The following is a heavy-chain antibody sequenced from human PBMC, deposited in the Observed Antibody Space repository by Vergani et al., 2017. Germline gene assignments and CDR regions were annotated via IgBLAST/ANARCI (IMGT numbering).Heavy chain of an antibody. CDR1: GFTFSSYG. CDR3: ERDPGLWVRGNNYGMDV. V-gene: IGHV3-33*01. J-gene: IGHJ6*02. Sequence: QVQLVESGGGVVQPGRSLRLSCAASGFTFSSYGMHWVRQAPGKGLEWVAVIWYDGSNKYYADSVKGRFTISRDNSKTKLYLQMNSLRAEDTAVYYCERDPGLWVRGNNYGMDVWGQGTTVTVSS. CDR2: IWYDGSNK. D-gene: IGHD3-10*01.